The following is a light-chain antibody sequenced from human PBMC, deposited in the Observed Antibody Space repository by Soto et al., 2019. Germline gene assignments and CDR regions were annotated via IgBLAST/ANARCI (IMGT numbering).Light chain of an antibody. CDR1: QSIRIW. Sequence: DIQMTQSPSTLSASVGDRVTITCRASQSIRIWLAWYPQEPGKAPKLRIYKASSLQSGVPSRFSGSGSGTEFTLTIRSLQPDDFATYYCQHYNSYPPWTFGQGTKVEIK. J-gene: IGKJ1*01. CDR2: KAS. CDR3: QHYNSYPPWT. V-gene: IGKV1-5*03.